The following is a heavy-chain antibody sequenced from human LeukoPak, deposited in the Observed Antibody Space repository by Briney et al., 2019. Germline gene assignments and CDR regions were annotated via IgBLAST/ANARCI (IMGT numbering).Heavy chain of an antibody. CDR3: ARDLNYDFLTGYSHDVFEI. J-gene: IGHJ3*02. CDR2: INPNSGGT. D-gene: IGHD3-9*01. CDR1: GYTFTGYY. V-gene: IGHV1-2*02. Sequence: GASVKVSCKASGYTFTGYYMHWVRQAPGQGLEWMGWINPNSGGTNYAQKFQGRVTMTRDTSISTAYMELSRLRSDDTAVYYCARDLNYDFLTGYSHDVFEIWGQGTMVTVSS.